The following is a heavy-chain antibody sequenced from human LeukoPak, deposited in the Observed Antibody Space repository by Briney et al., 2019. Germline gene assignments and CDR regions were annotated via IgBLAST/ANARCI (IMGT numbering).Heavy chain of an antibody. V-gene: IGHV3-30*02. Sequence: GRSLRLSCAASGFTFSSYGMHWVRQAPGKGLEWVAFIRYDGSNKYYADSVKGRFTISRDNSKNTLYLQMNSPRAEDTAVYYCAKRGTPGDYFDYWGQGTLVTVSS. J-gene: IGHJ4*02. CDR2: IRYDGSNK. CDR1: GFTFSSYG. D-gene: IGHD1-14*01. CDR3: AKRGTPGDYFDY.